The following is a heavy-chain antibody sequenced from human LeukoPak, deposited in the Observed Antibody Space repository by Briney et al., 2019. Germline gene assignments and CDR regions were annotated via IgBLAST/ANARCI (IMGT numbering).Heavy chain of an antibody. CDR1: GGSITSYY. Sequence: SETLSLTCTVSGGSITSYYWSWIRQPPGKGLEWIGYIHYSGSTHYNPSLKSRVTITVDTSKNQLSLKLSSVTAADTAVYYCARVEEGYGSGRRENYYYYYMDVWGKGTTVTISS. V-gene: IGHV4-59*01. CDR2: IHYSGST. D-gene: IGHD3-10*01. CDR3: ARVEEGYGSGRRENYYYYYMDV. J-gene: IGHJ6*03.